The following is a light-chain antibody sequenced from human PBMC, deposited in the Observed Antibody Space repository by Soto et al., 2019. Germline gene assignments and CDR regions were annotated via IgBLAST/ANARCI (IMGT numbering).Light chain of an antibody. Sequence: DIQMTQSPSSLSASVGDRVTITCRASQNISNYLNWYQQKPGKAPKVLIYATSSLQSGVPSRFSGSGSGTDFTLTISSLQPEDFATYYCQQSYSTPRTFGQGTELEIK. J-gene: IGKJ2*01. V-gene: IGKV1-39*01. CDR2: ATS. CDR3: QQSYSTPRT. CDR1: QNISNY.